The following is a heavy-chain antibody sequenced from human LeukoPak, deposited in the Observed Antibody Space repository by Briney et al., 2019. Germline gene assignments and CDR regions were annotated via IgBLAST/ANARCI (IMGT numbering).Heavy chain of an antibody. D-gene: IGHD4-17*01. Sequence: ASVKVSCKASGYTFTSYYMHWVRQAPGQGLEWMGWINPNSGGTNYAQKFQGRVTMTRDTSISTAYMELSRLRSDDTAVYYCARDVMDGDYPEQNLYYYYYMDVWGKGTTVTISS. CDR1: GYTFTSYY. CDR3: ARDVMDGDYPEQNLYYYYYMDV. V-gene: IGHV1-2*02. CDR2: INPNSGGT. J-gene: IGHJ6*03.